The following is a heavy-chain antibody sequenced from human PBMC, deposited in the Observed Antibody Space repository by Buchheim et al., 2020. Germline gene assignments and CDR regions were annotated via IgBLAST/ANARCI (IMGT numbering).Heavy chain of an antibody. Sequence: QLQLQESGSGLVKPSQTLSLTCAVSGGSIRSGGYSWSWIRQPPGKGLEWIGYIYHSGSTYYNPSLTSRVTISVDRSKNQFSLKLSSVTAADTAVYYCARAHKSYDFWSGPFGYWGQGTL. CDR3: ARAHKSYDFWSGPFGY. CDR2: IYHSGST. J-gene: IGHJ4*02. D-gene: IGHD3-3*01. V-gene: IGHV4-30-2*01. CDR1: GGSIRSGGYS.